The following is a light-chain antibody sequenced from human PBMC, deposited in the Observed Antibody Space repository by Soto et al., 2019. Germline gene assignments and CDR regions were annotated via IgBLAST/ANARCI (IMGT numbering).Light chain of an antibody. CDR2: GAS. J-gene: IGKJ2*01. CDR1: QSVSSSY. CDR3: QQYGSSPLVT. Sequence: EIVLTQSPGTLSLSPGERATLSCRASQSVSSSYLAWYQQKPGQAPRLLIYGASSRATGIPDRFSGSGSGTDFTRTISRLEPEDFAVYYWQQYGSSPLVTFGQGTKLEIK. V-gene: IGKV3-20*01.